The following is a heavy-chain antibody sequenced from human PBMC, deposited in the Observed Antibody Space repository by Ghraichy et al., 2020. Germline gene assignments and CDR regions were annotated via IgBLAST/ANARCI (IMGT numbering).Heavy chain of an antibody. D-gene: IGHD6-13*01. CDR1: GFTFSSYG. CDR3: ARDYRSSWAYYGMDV. Sequence: GGSLRLSCAASGFTFSSYGMHWVRQAPGKGLEWVAVIWYDGSNKYYADSVKGRFTISRDNSKNTLYLQMNSLRAEDTAVYYCARDYRSSWAYYGMDVWGQGTTVTVSS. J-gene: IGHJ6*02. CDR2: IWYDGSNK. V-gene: IGHV3-33*01.